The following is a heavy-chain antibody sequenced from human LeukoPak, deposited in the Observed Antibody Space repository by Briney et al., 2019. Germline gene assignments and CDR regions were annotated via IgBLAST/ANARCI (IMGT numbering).Heavy chain of an antibody. V-gene: IGHV5-51*01. D-gene: IGHD3-22*01. CDR3: ASSLFYYYDSSGYGEPPSFDY. CDR2: IYPGDSDT. Sequence: GESLKISCKGSGYSFTSYWIGWVRQMPGKGLEWMGIIYPGDSDTRYSPSFQGQVTISADKSISTAYLQWSSLKASDTAMYYCASSLFYYYDSSGYGEPPSFDYWGQGTLVTVSS. CDR1: GYSFTSYW. J-gene: IGHJ4*02.